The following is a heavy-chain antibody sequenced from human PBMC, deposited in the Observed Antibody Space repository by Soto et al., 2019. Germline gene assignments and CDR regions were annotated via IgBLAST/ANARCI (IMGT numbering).Heavy chain of an antibody. V-gene: IGHV3-64D*06. CDR2: ISSNGGST. J-gene: IGHJ6*02. CDR3: VKDDCSGGSCYGYYYYYGMDV. CDR1: GFTFSSYA. Sequence: LRLSCSASGFTFSSYAMHWVRQAPGKGLEYVSAISSNGGSTYYADSVKGRFTISRDNSKNTLYLQMSSLRAEDTAVYYCVKDDCSGGSCYGYYYYYGMDVWGQGTTVTVSS. D-gene: IGHD2-15*01.